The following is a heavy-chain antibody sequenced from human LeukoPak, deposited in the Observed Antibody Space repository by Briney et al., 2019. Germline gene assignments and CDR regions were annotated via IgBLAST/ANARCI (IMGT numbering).Heavy chain of an antibody. CDR1: GFTFRSYS. D-gene: IGHD1-14*01. CDR3: ARASGPFDY. J-gene: IGHJ4*02. V-gene: IGHV3-48*01. Sequence: PGGSLRLSCAASGFTFRSYSMNWVRQAPGKGLEWVSYISTSSATVYYADSVRGRFTISRDNSKNMLYLQMDSLRAEDTALYYCARASGPFDYWGQGTLVTVSS. CDR2: ISTSSATV.